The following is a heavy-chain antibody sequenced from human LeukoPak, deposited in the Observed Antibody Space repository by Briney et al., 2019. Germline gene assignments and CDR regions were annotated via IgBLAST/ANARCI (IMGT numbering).Heavy chain of an antibody. J-gene: IGHJ4*02. Sequence: PSETLSLTCAVSGYSISSGYYWGWIRQPPGKGLEWIGSIYHSGSTYYNPSLKRRVTISVDTSKNQFSLKLSSVTAADTAVYYCARMLDWSGYSGDYWGQGTLVTVSS. CDR2: IYHSGST. D-gene: IGHD3-3*01. CDR3: ARMLDWSGYSGDY. V-gene: IGHV4-38-2*01. CDR1: GYSISSGYY.